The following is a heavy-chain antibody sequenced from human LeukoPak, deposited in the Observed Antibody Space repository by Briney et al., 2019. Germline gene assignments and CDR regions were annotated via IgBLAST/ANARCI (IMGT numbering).Heavy chain of an antibody. V-gene: IGHV3-11*04. Sequence: GGSLRLSCAASGIIFGDYYMGWVRQAPGKGLEWVSYISSSSSTIYYADSVKGRFTISRDNAKNSLYLQMNSLRDEDTAVYYCAREPYDYVWGSYGPLDYWGQGTLVTVSS. CDR2: ISSSSSTI. CDR3: AREPYDYVWGSYGPLDY. CDR1: GIIFGDYY. D-gene: IGHD3-16*01. J-gene: IGHJ4*02.